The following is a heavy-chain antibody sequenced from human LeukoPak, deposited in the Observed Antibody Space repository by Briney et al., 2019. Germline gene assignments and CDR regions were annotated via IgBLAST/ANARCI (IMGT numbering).Heavy chain of an antibody. CDR2: VDPEDGET. CDR1: GYTFTDYY. D-gene: IGHD2-2*01. J-gene: IGHJ4*02. Sequence: ASVKVSCKVSGYTFTDYYMHWVQQAPGKGLEWMGLVDPEDGETIYAEKFQGRVTITADTSTDTAYMELSSLRSEDTAVYYCAGRPKTDCTSCSYDYWGQGTPVTVSS. CDR3: AGRPKTDCTSCSYDY. V-gene: IGHV1-69-2*01.